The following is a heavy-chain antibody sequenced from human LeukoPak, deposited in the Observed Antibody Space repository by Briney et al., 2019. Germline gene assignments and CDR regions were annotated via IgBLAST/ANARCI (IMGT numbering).Heavy chain of an antibody. CDR2: VYYSGST. Sequence: SETLSLTCAVSDYSISSGDYWGWIRQPPGKGLGWIGSVYYSGSTHYSPSLKNRVTISVDTSKNQFSLKLRSVTAADTALYYCARNDSSGYFAYWGQGTLVTVSS. CDR3: ARNDSSGYFAY. D-gene: IGHD3-22*01. V-gene: IGHV4-38-2*01. CDR1: DYSISSGDY. J-gene: IGHJ4*02.